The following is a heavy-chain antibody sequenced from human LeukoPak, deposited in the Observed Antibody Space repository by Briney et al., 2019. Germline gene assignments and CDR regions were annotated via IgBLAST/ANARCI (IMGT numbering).Heavy chain of an antibody. CDR3: ARVSGELLHGAFDI. D-gene: IGHD1-26*01. J-gene: IGHJ3*02. Sequence: ASVKVSCKASGYTFTSYYLHWVRQAPGQGLEWMGIINPSAGSTSYAQKFQGRVTLTRDMSTSTVYMELSSLRSEDTAVYYCARVSGELLHGAFDIWGQGTMVTVSS. CDR2: INPSAGST. V-gene: IGHV1-46*01. CDR1: GYTFTSYY.